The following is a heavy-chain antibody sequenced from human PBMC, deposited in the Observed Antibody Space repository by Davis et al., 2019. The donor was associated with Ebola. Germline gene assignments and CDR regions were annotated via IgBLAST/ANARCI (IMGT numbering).Heavy chain of an antibody. CDR3: AKDTTNVWFDV. J-gene: IGHJ3*01. V-gene: IGHV3-30*18. D-gene: IGHD1-26*01. CDR2: ISYDGSNK. Sequence: GESLKISCAASGFTFSSYGMHWVRQAPGKGLEWMAVISYDGSNKYYADSVKGRFTISRDTSKNTLYLQMNSLRVEDTAMYYCAKDTTNVWFDVWGQGTMVTVSS. CDR1: GFTFSSYG.